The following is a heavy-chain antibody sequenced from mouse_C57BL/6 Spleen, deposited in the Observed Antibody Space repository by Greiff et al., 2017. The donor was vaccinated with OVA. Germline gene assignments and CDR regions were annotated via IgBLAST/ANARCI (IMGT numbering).Heavy chain of an antibody. CDR2: FYPGSGSI. D-gene: IGHD1-1*01. CDR1: GYTFTEYT. CDR3: ARHGLLITTVVASPHWYFDV. J-gene: IGHJ1*03. V-gene: IGHV1-62-2*01. Sequence: LEESGAELVKPGASVKLSCKASGYTFTEYTIHWVKQRSGQGLEWIGWFYPGSGSIKYNEKFKDKATLTADKSSSTVYMELSRLTSEDSAVYFCARHGLLITTVVASPHWYFDVWGTGTTVTVSS.